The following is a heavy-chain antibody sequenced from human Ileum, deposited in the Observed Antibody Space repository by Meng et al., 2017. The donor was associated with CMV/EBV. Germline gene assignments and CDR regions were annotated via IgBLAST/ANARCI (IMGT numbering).Heavy chain of an antibody. Sequence: QGEVQDSGPGLVTPSESLSLTCSVSGASISSGNYYWGWIRQPPGKDLEWIGSIYYSGSTYDNPSLKSRVTMSVDPSKNQFSLRLSSVTAADTAIYYCVGDWGPYKSRGYFDPWGQGTLVTVSS. CDR3: VGDWGPYKSRGYFDP. CDR1: GASISSGNYY. D-gene: IGHD5-12*01. V-gene: IGHV4-39*07. CDR2: IYYSGST. J-gene: IGHJ5*02.